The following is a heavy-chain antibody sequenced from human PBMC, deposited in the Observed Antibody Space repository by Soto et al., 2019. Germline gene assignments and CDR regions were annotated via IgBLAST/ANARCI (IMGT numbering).Heavy chain of an antibody. D-gene: IGHD6-13*01. V-gene: IGHV6-1*01. CDR1: GDSVSSNSAA. J-gene: IGHJ6*02. CDR2: TYYRSKWYN. Sequence: SQTLSLTCAISGDSVSSNSAAWNWIRQSPSRGLEWLGRTYYRSKWYNDYAVSVKSRITINPDTSKNQFSLQLNSVTPEDTAVYYCARDLGARYSSSWYHNYYGMDVWGQGTTVTVSS. CDR3: ARDLGARYSSSWYHNYYGMDV.